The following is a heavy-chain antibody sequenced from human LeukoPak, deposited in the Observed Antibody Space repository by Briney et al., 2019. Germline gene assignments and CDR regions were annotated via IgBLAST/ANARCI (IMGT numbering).Heavy chain of an antibody. CDR2: INGEGSRI. V-gene: IGHV3-74*01. Sequence: PGGSLRLSCAVTGFNLRTYWIHWVRHSPGRGLEWVARINGEGSRISYADSVRGRFTISRDNAKNTAYPQMNSLRAGDTALYYCARDPGYYYYGMDVWGQGTTVVVSS. CDR1: GFNLRTYW. J-gene: IGHJ6*02. CDR3: ARDPGYYYYGMDV.